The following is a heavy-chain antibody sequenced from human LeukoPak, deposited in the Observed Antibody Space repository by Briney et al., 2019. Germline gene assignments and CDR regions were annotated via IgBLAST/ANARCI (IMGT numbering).Heavy chain of an antibody. D-gene: IGHD5-18*01. J-gene: IGHJ6*03. CDR3: ARTTEGGYRYGYFYYYYMDV. CDR2: FYYTGST. V-gene: IGHV4-59*01. Sequence: SETLSLTCTVSGGSISSYYWSWLRQPPGKGLEWIGYFYYTGSTNYNPSLKSRVTISVDTSKNQFSLKLSSVTAADTAVYYCARTTEGGYRYGYFYYYYMDVWGKGTTVTISS. CDR1: GGSISSYY.